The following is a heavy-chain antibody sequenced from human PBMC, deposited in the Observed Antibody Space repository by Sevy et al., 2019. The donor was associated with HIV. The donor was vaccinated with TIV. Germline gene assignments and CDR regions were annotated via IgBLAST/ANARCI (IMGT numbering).Heavy chain of an antibody. CDR3: AREGTYYDSSGYQYYFDY. Sequence: GESLKISCAASGFTFSSYSMNWVRQAPGKGLEWVSYISRTSSTIYYADSVKGRFTISRDNAKNSLYLQMNSLRDEDTAVYYCAREGTYYDSSGYQYYFDYWGQGTLVTVSS. CDR2: ISRTSSTI. V-gene: IGHV3-48*02. J-gene: IGHJ4*02. D-gene: IGHD3-22*01. CDR1: GFTFSSYS.